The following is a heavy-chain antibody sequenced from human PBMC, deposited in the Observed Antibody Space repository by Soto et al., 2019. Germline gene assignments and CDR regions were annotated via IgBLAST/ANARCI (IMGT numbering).Heavy chain of an antibody. J-gene: IGHJ4*02. D-gene: IGHD1-26*01. V-gene: IGHV3-20*04. Sequence: GGSLRLSCAVSGFTFDDFAMSWVRQAPGKGLEWVSGINWNGISTSYRDSVKGRFTISRDDAKNSLYLQMNSLRAEDTAVYYCVRGEGGWETYWGQGTLVTVSS. CDR3: VRGEGGWETY. CDR1: GFTFDDFA. CDR2: INWNGIST.